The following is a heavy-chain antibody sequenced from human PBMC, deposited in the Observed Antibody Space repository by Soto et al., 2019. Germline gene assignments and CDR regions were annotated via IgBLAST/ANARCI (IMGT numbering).Heavy chain of an antibody. CDR3: ASQSSGSAFDAFDI. J-gene: IGHJ3*02. D-gene: IGHD3-10*01. CDR1: GGSISSKY. V-gene: IGHV4-59*08. CDR2: IYYSGST. Sequence: SETLSLTCTVSGGSISSKYWSWIRQPPGKGLEWIGSIYYSGSTDYNPSLKSRVTISVDTSKNQFSLKLISVTAADTAVYYCASQSSGSAFDAFDIWGQGTMVTVSS.